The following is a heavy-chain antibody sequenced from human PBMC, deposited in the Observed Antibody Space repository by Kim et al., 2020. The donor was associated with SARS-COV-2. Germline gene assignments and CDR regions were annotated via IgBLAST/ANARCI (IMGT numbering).Heavy chain of an antibody. Sequence: GESLKISCKSSGYSFTKYWISWVRQMPGKGLEWMGRIDPSDSYTNYSPSFQGHVTISADKSISTAYLQWSSLKASDTAMYYCARHEWPTVTGIDYWGQGTLVTVSS. D-gene: IGHD4-17*01. CDR3: ARHEWPTVTGIDY. J-gene: IGHJ4*02. V-gene: IGHV5-10-1*01. CDR2: IDPSDSYT. CDR1: GYSFTKYW.